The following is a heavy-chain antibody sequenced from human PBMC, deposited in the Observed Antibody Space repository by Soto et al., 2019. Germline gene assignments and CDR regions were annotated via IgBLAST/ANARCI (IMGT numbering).Heavy chain of an antibody. CDR1: GYTFTIYA. CDR2: IIPMFDTP. V-gene: IGHV1-69*13. CDR3: ARSGGLDRDFNY. D-gene: IGHD2-15*01. J-gene: IGHJ4*02. Sequence: ASVKVSCKASGYTFTIYAIHWVRQAPGQGLEWMGGIIPMFDTPIYAQKFQDRVTITADESTSTAYMQLSSLRSGDTAVYYCARSGGLDRDFNYWGQGSLVTVSS.